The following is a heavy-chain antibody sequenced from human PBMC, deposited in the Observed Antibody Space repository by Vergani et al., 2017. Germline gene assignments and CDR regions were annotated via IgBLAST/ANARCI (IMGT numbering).Heavy chain of an antibody. CDR2: IDWDDDT. Sequence: QITLKESGPALVKPTQTLTLICTFSVFSLTTYGMRVSWIRQPPGKALEWLARIDWDDDTYYRTSLRTRLTISKDTFKNQVALTMTNMDPVDTATYYCARTLSDSRGYYLDYWGQGTLVTVSS. J-gene: IGHJ4*02. CDR1: VFSLTTYGMR. CDR3: ARTLSDSRGYYLDY. V-gene: IGHV2-70*04. D-gene: IGHD3-22*01.